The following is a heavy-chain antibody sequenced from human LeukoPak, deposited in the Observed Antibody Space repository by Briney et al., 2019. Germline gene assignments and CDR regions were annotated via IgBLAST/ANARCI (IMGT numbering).Heavy chain of an antibody. V-gene: IGHV3-74*01. J-gene: IGHJ5*02. CDR3: VRGGDGYYL. CDR2: IKTDGSST. D-gene: IGHD3-22*01. Sequence: PGGSLRLSCAASGFTFSRYWMHWVRQAPGKGLVWVSRIKTDGSSTSYADSVKGRFTISRDNAKNTLYLQMNSLRAEDTAVYYCVRGGDGYYLWGQGTLVTVSS. CDR1: GFTFSRYW.